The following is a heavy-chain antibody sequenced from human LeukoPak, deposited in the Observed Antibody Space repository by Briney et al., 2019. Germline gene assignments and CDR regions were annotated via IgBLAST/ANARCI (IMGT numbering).Heavy chain of an antibody. CDR1: GYSISSGYY. D-gene: IGHD1-26*01. CDR2: IYHSGST. CDR3: ARVWTDSGSYYDDRGAFDY. V-gene: IGHV4-38-2*02. J-gene: IGHJ4*02. Sequence: SETLSLTCTVSGYSISSGYYWGWIRQPPGKGLEWIGSIYHSGSTYYNPSLKSRVTISVDTSKNQIPLKLSSVTAADTAQYYCARVWTDSGSYYDDRGAFDYWGQGTLVTVSS.